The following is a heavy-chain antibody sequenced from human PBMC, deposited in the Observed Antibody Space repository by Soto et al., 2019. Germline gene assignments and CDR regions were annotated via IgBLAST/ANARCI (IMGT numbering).Heavy chain of an antibody. CDR1: GFTFSSYG. Sequence: GGSLRLSCAASGFTFSSYGMHWVRQAPGKGLEWVAVISYDGSNKYYADSVKGRFTISRDNSKNTLYLQMNSLRAEDTAVYYCAKDQKNIVLMVYAASGMYVWGQGTTGPVSS. J-gene: IGHJ6*02. D-gene: IGHD2-8*01. V-gene: IGHV3-30*18. CDR3: AKDQKNIVLMVYAASGMYV. CDR2: ISYDGSNK.